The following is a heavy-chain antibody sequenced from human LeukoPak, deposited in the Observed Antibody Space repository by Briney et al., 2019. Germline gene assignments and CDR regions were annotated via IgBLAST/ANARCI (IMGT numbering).Heavy chain of an antibody. V-gene: IGHV4-4*02. D-gene: IGHD2-15*01. CDR1: GGSISSSNW. CDR3: ARAFLVGYSPEEYFFDY. J-gene: IGHJ4*02. CDR2: IHHSGTT. Sequence: PSGTLSLTCAVSGGSISSSNWWSWVRQPPGKGLESIGEIHHSGTTNYNPSLKSRVTISVDKSKNQFSLKLSSVTAADTAVYYCARAFLVGYSPEEYFFDYWGQGTLVTVSS.